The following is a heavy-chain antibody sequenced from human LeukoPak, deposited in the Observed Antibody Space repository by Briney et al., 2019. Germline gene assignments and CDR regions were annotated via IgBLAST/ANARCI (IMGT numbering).Heavy chain of an antibody. D-gene: IGHD2/OR15-2a*01. CDR1: GFTFSSYS. Sequence: GGSLRLSCAASGFTFSSYSMNWVRQAPGKGLEWVSSISSSSSYIYYADSVKGRFTISRDNAKNTLYLQINSLRAEDTAVYYCASEYFRPSENYWGQGTLVTVSS. V-gene: IGHV3-21*01. CDR2: ISSSSSYI. CDR3: ASEYFRPSENY. J-gene: IGHJ4*02.